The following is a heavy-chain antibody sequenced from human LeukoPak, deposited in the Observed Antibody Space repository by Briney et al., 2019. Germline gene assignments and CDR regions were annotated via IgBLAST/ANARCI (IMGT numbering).Heavy chain of an antibody. CDR3: ARKRYDDPYFFDY. CDR2: IYYSGTT. D-gene: IGHD3-22*01. CDR1: GGSISSADYY. V-gene: IGHV4-30-4*01. J-gene: IGHJ4*02. Sequence: PSETLSLTCTVSGGSISSADYYWSWFRQPPGKGLEWIGYIYYSGTTYYNPSLRSRVTPSVDTSKNQFSLRLNSVTAADTAVYYCARKRYDDPYFFDYWGQGTLVTVSS.